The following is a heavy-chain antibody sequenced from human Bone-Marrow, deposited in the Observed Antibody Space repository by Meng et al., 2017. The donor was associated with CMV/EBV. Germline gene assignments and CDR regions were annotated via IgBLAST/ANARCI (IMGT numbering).Heavy chain of an antibody. CDR2: IYYSGST. V-gene: IGHV4-39*01. D-gene: IGHD3-3*01. J-gene: IGHJ6*02. Sequence: SETLSLTCTVSGGSISSSSYYWGWIRQPTGKGLEWIGCIYYSGSTYYNPSLNSRVTISVDTSKNHFTLKLRSVTAADAAVYYCSRHAPSAYVYFWCGYYEIPLVAGIDFWGQGAMVTVSS. CDR1: GGSISSSSYY. CDR3: SRHAPSAYVYFWCGYYEIPLVAGIDF.